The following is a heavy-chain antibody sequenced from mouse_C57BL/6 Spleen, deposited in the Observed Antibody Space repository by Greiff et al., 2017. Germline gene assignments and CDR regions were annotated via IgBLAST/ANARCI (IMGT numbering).Heavy chain of an antibody. CDR2: IFPGSGST. D-gene: IGHD3-2*02. Sequence: QVQLQQSGPELVKPGASVKISCKASGYTFTDYYINWVKQRPGQGLEWIGWIFPGSGSTYYNEKFKGKATLTVDKSSSTAYMLLSSLTSEDSAVYFCAREEGTAQATGAMDYWGQGTSVTVSS. CDR1: GYTFTDYY. V-gene: IGHV1-75*01. CDR3: AREEGTAQATGAMDY. J-gene: IGHJ4*01.